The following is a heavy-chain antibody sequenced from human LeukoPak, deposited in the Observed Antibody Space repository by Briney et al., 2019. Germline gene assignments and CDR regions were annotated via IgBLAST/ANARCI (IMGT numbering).Heavy chain of an antibody. J-gene: IGHJ4*02. CDR3: ARGGDYDSSGPIDY. D-gene: IGHD3-22*01. V-gene: IGHV4-31*03. Sequence: PSETLSLTCTVSGGSFSSGGYYWSWIRQHPGQGLVWIGYINYSGSTYYNPSIKSRVTISVDTSKNQFSLKLSSVTAADTAVYYCARGGDYDSSGPIDYWGQGTLVTVSS. CDR2: INYSGST. CDR1: GGSFSSGGYY.